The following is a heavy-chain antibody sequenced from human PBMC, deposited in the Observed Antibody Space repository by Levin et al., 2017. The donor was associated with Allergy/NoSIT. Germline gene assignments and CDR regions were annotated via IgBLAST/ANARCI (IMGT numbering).Heavy chain of an antibody. CDR1: GGSISSYY. CDR3: AREATDYGGNFYFDY. D-gene: IGHD4-23*01. Sequence: SQTLSLTCTVSGGSISSYYWSWIRQPPGKGLEWIGYIYYSGSTNYNPSLKSRVTISVDTSKNQFSLKLSSVTAADTAVYYCAREATDYGGNFYFDYWGQGTLVTVSS. J-gene: IGHJ4*02. V-gene: IGHV4-59*01. CDR2: IYYSGST.